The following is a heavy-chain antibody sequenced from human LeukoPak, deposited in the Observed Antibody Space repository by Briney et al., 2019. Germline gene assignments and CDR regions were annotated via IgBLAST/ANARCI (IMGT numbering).Heavy chain of an antibody. J-gene: IGHJ4*02. Sequence: GGSLRLSCAASDFSFITYAMSWVRQAPGKGLEWVSAISGSGGSTYYADSVKGRFTISRDNSKNTLYLQMNSLRAEDTAVYYCAKDRHYGSGSYYIGLLWIQLWLNDYWGQGTLVTVSS. D-gene: IGHD3-10*01. CDR3: AKDRHYGSGSYYIGLLWIQLWLNDY. CDR2: ISGSGGST. V-gene: IGHV3-23*01. CDR1: DFSFITYA.